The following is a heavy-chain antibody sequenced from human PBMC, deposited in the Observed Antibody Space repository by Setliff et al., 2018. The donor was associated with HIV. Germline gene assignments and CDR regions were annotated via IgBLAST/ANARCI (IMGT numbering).Heavy chain of an antibody. V-gene: IGHV3-74*01. D-gene: IGHD3-22*01. CDR3: AREGITMIPYDAFDI. CDR2: IDGDGTGT. CDR1: GFTFSSYS. Sequence: PGGSLRLSCAASGFTFSSYSMNWVRQAPGKGLEWVSRIDGDGTGTIYADSVKGRFTISRDNAKNMLYLQMNSLRVEDTAVYYCAREGITMIPYDAFDIWGQGTMVTVSS. J-gene: IGHJ3*02.